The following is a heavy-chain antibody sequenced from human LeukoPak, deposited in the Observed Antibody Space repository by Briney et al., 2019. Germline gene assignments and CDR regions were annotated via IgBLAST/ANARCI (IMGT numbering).Heavy chain of an antibody. J-gene: IGHJ3*02. CDR2: IGSNGGST. Sequence: GGSLRLSCAASGFTFNSYAMHWVRQAPGKGLEYVSVIGSNGGSTYYADPVKGGFTISRDNSKNTLYLQMGSLRAEDMAVYYCARSNCSTTDCLFNAFDTWGQGTMVTVSS. D-gene: IGHD2-2*01. CDR1: GFTFNSYA. V-gene: IGHV3-64*02. CDR3: ARSNCSTTDCLFNAFDT.